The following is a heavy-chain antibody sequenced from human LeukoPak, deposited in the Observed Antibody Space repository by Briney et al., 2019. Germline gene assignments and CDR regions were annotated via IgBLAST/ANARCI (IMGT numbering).Heavy chain of an antibody. D-gene: IGHD1-26*01. CDR3: AKAGLVGGLITEFDY. CDR2: ISWNSGSI. V-gene: IGHV3-9*01. CDR1: GFTFYDYA. Sequence: PGGSLRLSCAASGFTFYDYAMQWVRQAPGQGLEWVSGISWNSGSIGYADSVKGRFTISRDNAKNSLYLQMNSLRAEDTALYYCAKAGLVGGLITEFDYWGQGTLVTVSS. J-gene: IGHJ4*02.